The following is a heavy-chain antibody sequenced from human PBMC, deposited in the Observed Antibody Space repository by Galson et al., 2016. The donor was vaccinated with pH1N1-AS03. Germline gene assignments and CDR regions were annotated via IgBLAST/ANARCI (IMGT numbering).Heavy chain of an antibody. Sequence: ETLSLTCKVSGDSISSSRFYWGWIRQPPGKGLEWIGSIYYSGTTYYTSSLKSRVTISVDTSKNEFSLRLTSVTAADTAVYYCAGPLAVTDAFDIWGQGTMVTIS. D-gene: IGHD2-21*02. CDR2: IYYSGTT. CDR3: AGPLAVTDAFDI. CDR1: GDSISSSRFY. J-gene: IGHJ3*02. V-gene: IGHV4-39*01.